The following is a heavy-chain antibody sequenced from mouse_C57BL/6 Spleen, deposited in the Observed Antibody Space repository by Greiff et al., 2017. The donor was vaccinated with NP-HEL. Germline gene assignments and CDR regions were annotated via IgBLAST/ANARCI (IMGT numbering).Heavy chain of an antibody. V-gene: IGHV1-42*01. CDR2: INPSTGGT. CDR1: GYSFTGYY. J-gene: IGHJ4*01. CDR3: ARSRIYYAMDY. Sequence: VQLKQSGPELVKPGASVKISCKASGYSFTGYYMNWVKQSPEKSLEWIGEINPSTGGTTYNQKFKAKATLTVDKSSSTAYMQLKSLTSEDSAVYYCARSRIYYAMDYWGQGTSVTVSS.